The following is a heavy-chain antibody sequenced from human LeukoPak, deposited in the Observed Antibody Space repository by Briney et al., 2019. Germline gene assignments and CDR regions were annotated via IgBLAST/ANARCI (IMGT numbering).Heavy chain of an antibody. V-gene: IGHV3-23*01. J-gene: IGHJ4*02. CDR3: AKRSKLSCSSTSCPLDY. Sequence: GSLRLSCAASGFTFNNYPMTWVRQPPGKGLEWVSGISDSGDVTYYTDSVKGRFAVSRDNSKNTLYLQMSSLRAEDTAVYYCAKRSKLSCSSTSCPLDYWGQGTLVTVSS. CDR1: GFTFNNYP. CDR2: ISDSGDVT. D-gene: IGHD2-2*01.